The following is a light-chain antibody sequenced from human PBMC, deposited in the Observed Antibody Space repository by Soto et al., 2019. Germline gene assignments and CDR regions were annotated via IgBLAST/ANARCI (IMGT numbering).Light chain of an antibody. V-gene: IGLV2-11*01. CDR3: CSYAGSYTLWV. CDR2: DVS. CDR1: SGDVGGYNY. J-gene: IGLJ1*01. Sequence: QSALTQPRSVSGSPGQSVTISCTGTSGDVGGYNYVSWYQQHPGKAPKLMIYDVSKRPSGVPDRFSGSKSGNTASLTISGLQAEDEADYYCCSYAGSYTLWVFGTGTKLTVL.